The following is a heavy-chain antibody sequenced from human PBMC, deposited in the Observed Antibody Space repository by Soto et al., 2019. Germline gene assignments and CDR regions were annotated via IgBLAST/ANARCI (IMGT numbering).Heavy chain of an antibody. CDR1: GYTFTGYY. CDR3: ARDRYQLPGKGYYYYYGMDV. CDR2: INPNSGGT. J-gene: IGHJ6*02. D-gene: IGHD2-2*01. V-gene: IGHV1-2*04. Sequence: ASVKVSCKASGYTFTGYYMHWVRQAPGQGLEWMGWINPNSGGTNYAQKFQGWVTMTRDTSISTAYMELSRLRSDDTAVYYCARDRYQLPGKGYYYYYGMDVWGQGTTVTVSS.